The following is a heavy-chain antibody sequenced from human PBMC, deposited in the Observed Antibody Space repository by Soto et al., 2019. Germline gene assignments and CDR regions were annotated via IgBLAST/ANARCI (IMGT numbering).Heavy chain of an antibody. CDR3: ARDEGVVAGTGEGYFHY. Sequence: QVQLVQSGAEEKKPGASVKVSCKGSGYTFTTYAMHWVRQAPGQSLEWMAWIDTGNGNTKYSQKLQGRVTIARDTYASTVYMELSSLRSDDTAVYYCARDEGVVAGTGEGYFHYWGQGTLVTVSS. V-gene: IGHV1-3*05. CDR2: IDTGNGNT. J-gene: IGHJ4*02. CDR1: GYTFTTYA. D-gene: IGHD6-19*01.